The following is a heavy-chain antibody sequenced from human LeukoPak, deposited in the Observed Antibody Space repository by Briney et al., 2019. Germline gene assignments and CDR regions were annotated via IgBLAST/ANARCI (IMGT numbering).Heavy chain of an antibody. V-gene: IGHV3-7*01. CDR1: GFIFTNFF. J-gene: IGHJ4*02. D-gene: IGHD3-3*01. CDR2: IKHDGSEK. CDR3: ATDRGWRTSGYYLYYFEY. Sequence: GVLRLSCAASGFIFTNFFMSWVRQAPGKGLEWVASIKHDGSEKYYVDSVRGRFTISRDNTKNLLYLQMSSLRAEDTAVYYCATDRGWRTSGYYLYYFEYWGQGTLVTFSS.